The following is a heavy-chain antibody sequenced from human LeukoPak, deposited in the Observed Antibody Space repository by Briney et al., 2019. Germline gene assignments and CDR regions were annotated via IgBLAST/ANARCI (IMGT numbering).Heavy chain of an antibody. Sequence: SETLSLTCTVSGGSISTYYWSWIRQPAGKGLEWIGRIYSSGSTNYNPSLKSRVTMSVDTSKNQFSLKLSSVTAADTAVYYCARALKDYDILTGYYQDGYYYMDVWGKGTTVTISS. V-gene: IGHV4-4*07. J-gene: IGHJ6*03. CDR3: ARALKDYDILTGYYQDGYYYMDV. D-gene: IGHD3-9*01. CDR1: GGSISTYY. CDR2: IYSSGST.